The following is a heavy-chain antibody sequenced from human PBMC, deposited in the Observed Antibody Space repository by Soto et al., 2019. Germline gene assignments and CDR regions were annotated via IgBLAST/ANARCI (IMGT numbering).Heavy chain of an antibody. CDR3: ARVNRGAFDH. V-gene: IGHV4-59*01. CDR1: GGSIHDYY. J-gene: IGHJ4*02. CDR2: IFYTGST. Sequence: QVQLQESGPGLGKPSQTLSLTCTVSGGSIHDYYWVWIRQPPGKGLEWIGSIFYTGSTDYNPSLKSRVTLSLATSKNQFSLNLSSVTAADTAVYYCARVNRGAFDHWGQGALVTVSS.